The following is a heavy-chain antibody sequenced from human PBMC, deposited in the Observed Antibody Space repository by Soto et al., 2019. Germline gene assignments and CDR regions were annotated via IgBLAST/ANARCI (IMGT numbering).Heavy chain of an antibody. V-gene: IGHV6-1*01. CDR3: ARANEAAAGYYFDY. CDR1: GDSVSSNSAA. D-gene: IGHD6-13*01. Sequence: PSQTLSLTFAISGDSVSSNSAAWNFIRQSPSRGLEWLGRTYYRSKWYNDYAVSVKSRITVNPDTSKNQFSLRLNSVTPEDTAVYYCARANEAAAGYYFDYWGQGTLVIVSS. CDR2: TYYRSKWYN. J-gene: IGHJ4*02.